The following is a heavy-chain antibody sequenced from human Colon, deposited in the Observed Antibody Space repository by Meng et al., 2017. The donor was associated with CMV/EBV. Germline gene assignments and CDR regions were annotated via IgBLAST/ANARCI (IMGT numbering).Heavy chain of an antibody. V-gene: IGHV1-2*02. CDR3: ARVNHYDFWSGYSEYWFDP. J-gene: IGHJ5*02. Sequence: ASVKVSCKASGYTFSGYYMHWVRQAPGQGLEWMGWIKPNSGGTNYAQKFQGRVTMTTDTSTSTAYMELRSLRSDDTAVYYCARVNHYDFWSGYSEYWFDPWGQGTLVTVSS. CDR1: GYTFSGYY. D-gene: IGHD3-3*01. CDR2: IKPNSGGT.